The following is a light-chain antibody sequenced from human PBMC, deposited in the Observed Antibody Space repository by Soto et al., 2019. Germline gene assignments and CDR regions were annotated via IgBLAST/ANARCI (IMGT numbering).Light chain of an antibody. J-gene: IGKJ2*01. CDR3: QQSHSTPYT. Sequence: DIQLTQSPSSLSPSVGDRITLSCRASQSISRNLNWYQQMPGKAPSLLIYAARDLQSGVPGRFSGSGSGTEFNLTISSLQPEDLATYYCQQSHSTPYTFGQGAKLEI. CDR2: AAR. V-gene: IGKV1-39*01. CDR1: QSISRN.